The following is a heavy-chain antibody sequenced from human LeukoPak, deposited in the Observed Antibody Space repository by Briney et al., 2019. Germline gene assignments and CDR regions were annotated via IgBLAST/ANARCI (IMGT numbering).Heavy chain of an antibody. J-gene: IGHJ6*02. D-gene: IGHD3-22*01. Sequence: PGGSLRLSCAASGYTFDDYAMHWVRQAPGKGLEWVSGISWNSGSIGYADSVKGRFTISRDNAKNSLYLQMNSLRAEDTAVYYCARGDSSGHRNYGMDVWGQGTTVTVSS. CDR3: ARGDSSGHRNYGMDV. CDR1: GYTFDDYA. CDR2: ISWNSGSI. V-gene: IGHV3-9*01.